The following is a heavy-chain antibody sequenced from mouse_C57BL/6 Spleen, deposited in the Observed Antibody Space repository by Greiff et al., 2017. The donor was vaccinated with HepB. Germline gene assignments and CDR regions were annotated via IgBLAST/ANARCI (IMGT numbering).Heavy chain of an antibody. Sequence: VQLQQSGAELMKHGASVKLSCKATGYTFTGYWIEWVKQRPGHGLEWIGEILPGSGSTNYQEKFKGKATFTADTYSNTAYMQLSSLTNEDCASFFCARFPGNFPDWYVYVGGTGTTVAVSS. CDR1: GYTFTGYW. CDR2: ILPGSGST. CDR3: ARFPGNFPDWYVYV. J-gene: IGHJ1*03. V-gene: IGHV1-9*01.